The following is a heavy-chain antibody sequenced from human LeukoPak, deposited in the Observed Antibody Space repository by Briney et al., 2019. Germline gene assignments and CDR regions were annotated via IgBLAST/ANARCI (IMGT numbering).Heavy chain of an antibody. CDR2: ISDSGATM. J-gene: IGHJ4*02. Sequence: PGGSLRLSCAASGFAFSNYEMNWVSQAPGKGLEWISYISDSGATMHYADSVKGRFTISRDNARDSLYLQMNSLRAEDTAVDYCASAGDYWGQGTLVTVSA. CDR1: GFAFSNYE. D-gene: IGHD6-13*01. CDR3: ASAGDY. V-gene: IGHV3-48*03.